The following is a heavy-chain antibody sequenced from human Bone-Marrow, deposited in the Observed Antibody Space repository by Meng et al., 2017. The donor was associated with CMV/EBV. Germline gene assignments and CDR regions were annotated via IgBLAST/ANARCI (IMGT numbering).Heavy chain of an antibody. CDR1: GFTLRRYW. J-gene: IGHJ4*02. D-gene: IGHD1-26*01. CDR2: IDSDGRDI. CDR3: ARGVAESLGWEMGY. Sequence: GVSGGGLVQPGGSLRLSCAVSGFTLRRYWMHWVRQAPGKGLEWVSRIDSDGRDITYADSVRGRFTISRDDAKNTLYLQMNSLRVEDTAVYYCARGVAESLGWEMGYWGQGTLVTVSS. V-gene: IGHV3-74*03.